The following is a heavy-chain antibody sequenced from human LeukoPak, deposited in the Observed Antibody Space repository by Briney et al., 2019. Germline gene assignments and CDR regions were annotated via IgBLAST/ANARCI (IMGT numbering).Heavy chain of an antibody. D-gene: IGHD4-17*01. CDR1: GYTFTGSY. V-gene: IGHV1-2*02. J-gene: IGHJ4*02. CDR3: ARSSGYGDYPYYFDY. Sequence: GASVKVSCKASGYTFTGSYMHWVRQAPGQGLEWMGWINPNSGVSNYAQKFRGRVTMTRDTSISTAYMELSSLRSEDTAVYYCARSSGYGDYPYYFDYWGQGTLVTVSS. CDR2: INPNSGVS.